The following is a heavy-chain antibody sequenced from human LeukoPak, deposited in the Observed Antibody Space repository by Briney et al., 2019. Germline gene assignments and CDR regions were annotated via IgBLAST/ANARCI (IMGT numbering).Heavy chain of an antibody. CDR3: ARGSWSYYYMDV. J-gene: IGHJ6*03. CDR1: GGSISSDY. CDR2: IYYSGST. V-gene: IGHV4-59*01. Sequence: SETLSLTCTVSGGSISSDYWSWIRQPPGKGLEWIGYIYYSGSTNYNPSLKSRVTISVDTSKNQFSLKLSSVTAADTAVYYCARGSWSYYYMDVWGKGTTVTISS. D-gene: IGHD6-13*01.